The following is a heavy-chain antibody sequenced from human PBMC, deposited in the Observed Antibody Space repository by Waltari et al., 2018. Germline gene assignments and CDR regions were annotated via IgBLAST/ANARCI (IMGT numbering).Heavy chain of an antibody. D-gene: IGHD2-15*01. CDR3: AREAAVNSSPDY. CDR1: GGSISSGGYY. J-gene: IGHJ4*02. Sequence: QVQLQESGPGLVKPSQTLSLTCTVSGGSISSGGYYWSWIRQQPGRCLERFRYINYSGRTYYSPPLKSRVTISLDTSRNQFSLSLSSVTAADTAVYYCAREAAVNSSPDYWGQGTLVTVSS. CDR2: INYSGRT. V-gene: IGHV4-31*03.